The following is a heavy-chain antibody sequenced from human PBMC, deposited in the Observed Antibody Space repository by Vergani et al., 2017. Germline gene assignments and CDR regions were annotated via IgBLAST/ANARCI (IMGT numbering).Heavy chain of an antibody. V-gene: IGHV4-59*01. CDR3: ARVRPASSSRIDP. Sequence: QVQLQESGPGLVKPSETLSLTCTVPGVSISSYYRSWIRPTPGKGREWIGYIYYSGGTNNNPSLKSRVTISVDTSKNQFSLNVNSVTAADTAVYYCARVRPASSSRIDPWGQGTLVTVSS. D-gene: IGHD6-13*01. CDR2: IYYSGGT. J-gene: IGHJ5*02. CDR1: GVSISSYY.